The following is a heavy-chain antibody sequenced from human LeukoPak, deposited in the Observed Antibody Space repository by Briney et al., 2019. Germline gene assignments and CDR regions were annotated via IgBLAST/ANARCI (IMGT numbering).Heavy chain of an antibody. CDR2: IYHSGST. V-gene: IGHV4-59*01. Sequence: SETLSLTCTVSGGSISTYYWNWIRQPPGKGLEWIGYIYHSGSTNYNPSLQSRVTISVDTSKNQFSLKLSSVTAADTAVYYCARVPRDYVWGSYRPDAFDIWGQGTMVTVSS. CDR3: ARVPRDYVWGSYRPDAFDI. J-gene: IGHJ3*02. CDR1: GGSISTYY. D-gene: IGHD3-16*02.